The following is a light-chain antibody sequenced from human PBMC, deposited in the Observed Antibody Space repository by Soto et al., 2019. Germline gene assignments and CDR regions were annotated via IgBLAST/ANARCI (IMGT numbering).Light chain of an antibody. CDR1: QSVSSSY. CDR3: QQYGRSPPSWT. Sequence: ETVLTQSPGTLSLSPGERVTISCRASQSVSSSYLAWYQLKPGQAPRLLIYGASSRATGIPDRFSGSGSGTDFTLTISRLEPEDLAVYYCQQYGRSPPSWTFGQGTKVEIK. CDR2: GAS. V-gene: IGKV3-20*01. J-gene: IGKJ1*01.